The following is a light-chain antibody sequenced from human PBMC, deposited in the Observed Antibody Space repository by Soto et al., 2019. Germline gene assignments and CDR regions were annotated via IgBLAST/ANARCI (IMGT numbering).Light chain of an antibody. CDR1: SSDVGGYNH. Sequence: QSALTQPPSASGSPGQSVTISCTGTSSDVGGYNHVSWYQQHPGKAPKLIISEVSKRPSGVPDRFSGSKSGNTASLSVSGLQAEDEADYYCSSLAGTFYVFGNGTKVTVL. CDR3: SSLAGTFYV. CDR2: EVS. V-gene: IGLV2-8*01. J-gene: IGLJ1*01.